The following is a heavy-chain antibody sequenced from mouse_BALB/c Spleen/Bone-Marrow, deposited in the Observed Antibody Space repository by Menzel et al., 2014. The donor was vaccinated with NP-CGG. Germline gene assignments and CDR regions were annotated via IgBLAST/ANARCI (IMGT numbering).Heavy chain of an antibody. CDR1: GYTFTSYW. CDR2: IYPGDGDT. Sequence: QVQLQQPGAELARPGASVKLSCKASGYTFTSYWVHWVKQRPGQGLEWIGAIYPGDGDTRYTQKFKGKATLTADKSSSTAYMQLSSLASEDSAVYYCARGDPFDYWGQGTTLTVSS. V-gene: IGHV1-87*01. CDR3: ARGDPFDY. J-gene: IGHJ2*01.